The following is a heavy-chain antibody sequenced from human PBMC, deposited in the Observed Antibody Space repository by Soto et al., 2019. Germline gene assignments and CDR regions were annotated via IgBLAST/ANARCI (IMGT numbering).Heavy chain of an antibody. CDR2: ISGNGGST. J-gene: IGHJ4*02. CDR1: GFTFSSYA. V-gene: IGHV3-23*01. D-gene: IGHD6-6*01. CDR3: AKGSEFSNSYTLDFDF. Sequence: LRLSCAASGFTFSSYAMSWVRQAPGRGLEWVSIISGNGGSTYYAASVKGRFTISRDNTKNTLYLQMDSLTAEDTAVYYCAKGSEFSNSYTLDFDFWGQGALVTVSS.